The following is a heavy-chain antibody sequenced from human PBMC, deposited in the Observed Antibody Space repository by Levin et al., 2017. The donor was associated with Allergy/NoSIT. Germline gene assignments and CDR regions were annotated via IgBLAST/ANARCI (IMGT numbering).Heavy chain of an antibody. J-gene: IGHJ4*02. CDR1: GFTFNTYW. V-gene: IGHV3-7*04. CDR3: AREWWGPEY. D-gene: IGHD2-21*02. CDR2: IKQDGSEK. Sequence: GGSPRLSCAASGFTFNTYWMTWVRQAPGKGLEWVANIKQDGSEKNYVDSVKGRFTISRDNAKNSLYLQMNSLRAEDTAVYYCAREWWGPEYWGQGTLVTVSS.